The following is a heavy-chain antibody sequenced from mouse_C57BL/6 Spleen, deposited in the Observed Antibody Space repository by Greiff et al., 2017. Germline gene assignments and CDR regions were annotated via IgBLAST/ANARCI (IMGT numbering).Heavy chain of an antibody. Sequence: EVQLQQSGPELVKPGASVKISCKASGYTFTDYYMNWVKQSHGKSLEWIGDINPNNGGTSYNQKFKGKATLTVDKSYSTAYMELRSLTSEDSAVYYCARGHYYGSSRYFDYWGQGTTLTVSS. J-gene: IGHJ2*01. V-gene: IGHV1-26*01. CDR2: INPNNGGT. CDR3: ARGHYYGSSRYFDY. D-gene: IGHD1-1*01. CDR1: GYTFTDYY.